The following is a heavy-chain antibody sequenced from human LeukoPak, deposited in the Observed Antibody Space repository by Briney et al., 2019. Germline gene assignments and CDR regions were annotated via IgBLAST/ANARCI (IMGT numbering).Heavy chain of an antibody. J-gene: IGHJ3*02. CDR1: GVTLSDYH. D-gene: IGHD3-22*01. CDR2: TRNKARGHTT. V-gene: IGHV3-72*01. CDR3: ARDQSESDNSAFDI. Sequence: GGSLRLSCAASGVTLSDYHMDWVREAPGKGLEWGGRTRNKARGHTTEYAASVKGRFTISRDDSTTLVYLQMNSLKTEDTAVYFCARDQSESDNSAFDIWGQGTVVIVSS.